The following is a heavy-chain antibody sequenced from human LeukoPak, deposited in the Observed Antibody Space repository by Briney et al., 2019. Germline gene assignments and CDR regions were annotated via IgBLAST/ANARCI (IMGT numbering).Heavy chain of an antibody. CDR3: ARDLSAVADLSNWFDP. CDR1: GYTFTSYY. V-gene: IGHV1-46*01. J-gene: IGHJ5*02. Sequence: GASVKVSCKASGYTFTSYYMHWVRQAPGQGLKWMGIINPSGGSTSYAQKFQGRVTMTRDTSTSTVYMELSSLRSEDTAVYYCARDLSAVADLSNWFDPWGQGTLVTVSS. CDR2: INPSGGST. D-gene: IGHD6-19*01.